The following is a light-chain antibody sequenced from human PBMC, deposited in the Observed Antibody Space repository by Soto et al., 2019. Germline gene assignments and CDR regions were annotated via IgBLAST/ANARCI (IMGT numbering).Light chain of an antibody. CDR1: QSINAW. V-gene: IGKV1-5*01. CDR2: DVS. J-gene: IGKJ1*01. Sequence: DIQMTQAPSTLSASVGDRVTITCRASQSINAWLAWYQQKPGKAPKLLIYDVSTLDSGVPSRFSGSASGTEFTLTISSLESDDFATYYCQQYHRYSTFGQGTKVDNQ. CDR3: QQYHRYST.